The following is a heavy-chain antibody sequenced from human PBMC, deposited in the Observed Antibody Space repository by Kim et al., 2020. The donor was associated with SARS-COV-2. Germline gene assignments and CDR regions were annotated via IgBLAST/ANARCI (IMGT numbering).Heavy chain of an antibody. V-gene: IGHV4-39*01. CDR1: GGSISSSSYY. Sequence: SETLSLTCTVSGGSISSSSYYWGWIRQPPGKGLEWIGSIYYSGSTYYNPSLKSRVTISVDTSKNQFSLKLSSVTAADTAVYYCARLGVLRYYLDMDVWGKGTTVTVSS. D-gene: IGHD3-9*01. J-gene: IGHJ6*03. CDR2: IYYSGST. CDR3: ARLGVLRYYLDMDV.